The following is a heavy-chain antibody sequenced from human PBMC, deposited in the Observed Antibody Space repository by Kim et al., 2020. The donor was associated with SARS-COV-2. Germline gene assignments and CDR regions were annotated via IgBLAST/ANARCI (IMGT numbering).Heavy chain of an antibody. Sequence: GGSLRLSCSASGFTFRSYGMHWVRQAPGKGLEWVTIISYDGSNTYYADSVKGRFTISRDNSKTTLYLQMNSLRVEDTAVYYCARAHMYTSRIYEIDYWG. CDR1: GFTFRSYG. CDR2: ISYDGSNT. J-gene: IGHJ4*01. V-gene: IGHV3-30*03. D-gene: IGHD6-13*01. CDR3: ARAHMYTSRIYEIDY.